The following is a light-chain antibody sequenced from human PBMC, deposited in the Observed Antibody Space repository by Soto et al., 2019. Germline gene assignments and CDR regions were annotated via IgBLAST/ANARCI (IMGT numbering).Light chain of an antibody. Sequence: EIVLTQSPGTLSLSPGERATLSCRASQSVSSSYLAWYQQKPGQAPRLLIYAASSRATGIPDRFSGSGSGTDFTLTISRLEPEDFAVYYCQQYGNSPLWTFGQGTKVGIK. CDR3: QQYGNSPLWT. CDR1: QSVSSSY. V-gene: IGKV3-20*01. CDR2: AAS. J-gene: IGKJ1*01.